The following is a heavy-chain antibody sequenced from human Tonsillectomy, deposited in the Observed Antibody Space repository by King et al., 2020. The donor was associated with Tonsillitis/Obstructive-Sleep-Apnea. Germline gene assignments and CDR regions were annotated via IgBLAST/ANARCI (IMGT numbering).Heavy chain of an antibody. D-gene: IGHD3-10*01. V-gene: IGHV3-49*04. CDR3: TRDKFGELPPYYYYYMDV. J-gene: IGHJ6*03. CDR2: IRSKAYGGTT. Sequence: VQLVESGGGLVQPGRSLRLSCTASGFIFGDYTMSWVRQAPGKGLEWIGFIRSKAYGGTTEYAASVKGRFTISRDDSKSIAYLQMNSLETEDTAVYHCTRDKFGELPPYYYYYMDVWGKGTTVTVSS. CDR1: GFIFGDYT.